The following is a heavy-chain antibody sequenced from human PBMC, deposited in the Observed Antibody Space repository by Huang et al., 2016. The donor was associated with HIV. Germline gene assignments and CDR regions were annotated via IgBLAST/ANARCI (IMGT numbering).Heavy chain of an antibody. V-gene: IGHV1-46*03. CDR1: GFSILIYY. D-gene: IGHD6-13*01. J-gene: IGHJ5*01. Sequence: QVQLVQSGAEVKKPGASVTISCKASGFSILIYYIHWVRQAPGQGLGWMGIVNPSGGGADYAQKFKVRGTMTRDTSTRTLYMELSSLRSEDTAVYYCAREGITPSGTEVSGFDFWGQGTPVSVSS. CDR3: AREGITPSGTEVSGFDF. CDR2: VNPSGGGA.